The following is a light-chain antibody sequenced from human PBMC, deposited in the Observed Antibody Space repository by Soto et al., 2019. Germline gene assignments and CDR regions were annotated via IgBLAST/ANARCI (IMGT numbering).Light chain of an antibody. CDR3: SSYTSSNTYV. Sequence: QSVLTQPASVSGSPGQSITISCTGTSSDVGGYNYVSWYQHHPGKVPQLMIYDVSNRPSGVSNRFSGSKSGNTASLTISGLQAEDEADYYCSSYTSSNTYVSGTGTKVTVL. J-gene: IGLJ1*01. CDR1: SSDVGGYNY. V-gene: IGLV2-14*03. CDR2: DVS.